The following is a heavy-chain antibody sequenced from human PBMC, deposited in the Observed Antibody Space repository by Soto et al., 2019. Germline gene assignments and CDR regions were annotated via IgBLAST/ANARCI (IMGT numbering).Heavy chain of an antibody. CDR3: AKSRVFIGAIVTLLDS. CDR2: ISNNGDTA. J-gene: IGHJ4*02. V-gene: IGHV3-23*01. Sequence: GGSLRLSCATSGFTFSSYAMVWVRQAAEKGLEWVASISNNGDTAYYADSVKGRFTISRGNSEKTLNLQMNGMRADDTALYFCAKSRVFIGAIVTLLDSWGQGTQVTVSS. D-gene: IGHD3-16*02. CDR1: GFTFSSYA.